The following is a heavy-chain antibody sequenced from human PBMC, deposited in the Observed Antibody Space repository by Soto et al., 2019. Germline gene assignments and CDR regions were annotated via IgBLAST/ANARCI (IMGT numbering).Heavy chain of an antibody. J-gene: IGHJ4*02. Sequence: PGGSLRLSCAASGFTFSSYAMHWVRQAPGKGLEWVAVISYDGSNKYYADPVKGRFTISRDNSKNTLYLQMNSLRAEDTAVYYCARDDYYGSGSYFEWGVDYWGQGT. CDR1: GFTFSSYA. CDR3: ARDDYYGSGSYFEWGVDY. V-gene: IGHV3-30-3*01. D-gene: IGHD3-10*01. CDR2: ISYDGSNK.